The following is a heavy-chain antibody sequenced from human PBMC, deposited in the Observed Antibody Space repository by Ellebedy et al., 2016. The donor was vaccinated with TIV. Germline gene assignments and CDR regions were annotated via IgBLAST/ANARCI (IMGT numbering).Heavy chain of an antibody. CDR3: AKGDNSWEYYIDY. CDR2: ISGNGAVT. J-gene: IGHJ4*02. CDR1: GFSFGGLA. D-gene: IGHD6-13*01. V-gene: IGHV3-23*01. Sequence: GGSLRLSXEASGFSFGGLAMHWVRQAPGKGLQWVSSISGNGAVTYYADSAKGRFSISRDNSKNTVYLQMDSLRADDTARYYCAKGDNSWEYYIDYWGQGTLVTVSS.